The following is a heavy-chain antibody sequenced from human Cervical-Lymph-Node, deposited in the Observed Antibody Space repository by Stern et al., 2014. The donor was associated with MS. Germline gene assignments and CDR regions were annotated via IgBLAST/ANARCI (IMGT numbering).Heavy chain of an antibody. CDR1: GYPFNSYG. CDR3: ARDLITPGPKNWFDS. V-gene: IGHV1-18*01. J-gene: IGHJ5*01. Sequence: VQLVQSGAEVRKPGASVKVSCKASGYPFNSYGITWVRQAPGQGLEWMGWISGYSDNTKYAQKVQGRVTMTTDTSTTTVYMELRSLRSDDTAMYYCARDLITPGPKNWFDSWGQGTLVTVSS. D-gene: IGHD3-10*01. CDR2: ISGYSDNT.